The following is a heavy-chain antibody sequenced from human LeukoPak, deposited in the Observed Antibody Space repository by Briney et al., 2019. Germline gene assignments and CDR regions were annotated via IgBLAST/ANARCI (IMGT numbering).Heavy chain of an antibody. CDR3: ARGPARQYMVLVVASTTPLTG. J-gene: IGHJ4*02. D-gene: IGHD2-15*01. CDR2: ISYDGSNK. CDR1: GFTFSSYA. Sequence: GGSLRLSCAAAGFTFSSYAMHWVRQAPGKGLEWVAVISYDGSNKYYADSVKGRFTISRDNSKNTLYLQMNSLRAEDTAVYYCARGPARQYMVLVVASTTPLTGWGQGTLVTVSS. V-gene: IGHV3-30-3*01.